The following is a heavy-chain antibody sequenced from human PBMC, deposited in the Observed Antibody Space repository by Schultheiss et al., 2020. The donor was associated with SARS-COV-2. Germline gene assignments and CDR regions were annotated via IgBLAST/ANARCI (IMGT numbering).Heavy chain of an antibody. J-gene: IGHJ5*02. V-gene: IGHV4-4*02. CDR2: IYHSGST. CDR3: ARGSPLGYCSSTSCKGRGNWFDP. D-gene: IGHD2-2*01. Sequence: SETLSLTCAVSGGSISSSNWWSWVRQPPGKGLEWIGEIYHSGSTNYNPSLKSRVTISVDTSKNQFSLKLSSVTAADTAVYYCARGSPLGYCSSTSCKGRGNWFDPWGQGTLVTVSS. CDR1: GGSISSSNW.